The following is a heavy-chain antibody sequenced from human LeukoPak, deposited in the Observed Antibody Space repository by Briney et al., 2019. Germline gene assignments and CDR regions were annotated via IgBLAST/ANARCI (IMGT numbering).Heavy chain of an antibody. Sequence: PSETLSLTCAVYGGSFSGYYWSWIRQPPGKGLEWIGEINHSGSTNYNPSLKSRVTISVDTSKNQFSLKLSSVTAADTAVYYCATAIHSSSWYRLPAGHAFDIWGQGTMVTVSS. D-gene: IGHD6-13*01. CDR1: GGSFSGYY. CDR3: ATAIHSSSWYRLPAGHAFDI. J-gene: IGHJ3*02. V-gene: IGHV4-34*01. CDR2: INHSGST.